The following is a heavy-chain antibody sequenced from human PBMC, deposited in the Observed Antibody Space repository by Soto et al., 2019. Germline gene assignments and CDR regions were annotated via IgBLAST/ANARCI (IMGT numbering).Heavy chain of an antibody. Sequence: QVQLVQSGAEVKKPGASVKVSCTASGYTFTGYYMHWVRQAPGQGLEWMGWINPNSGGTNYAQKFQGWVTMTRDTSISTAYMELSRLRSDDTAVYYCARDRANWGSGYYYGMDVWGQGTTVTVSS. CDR1: GYTFTGYY. CDR3: ARDRANWGSGYYYGMDV. D-gene: IGHD7-27*01. CDR2: INPNSGGT. J-gene: IGHJ6*02. V-gene: IGHV1-2*04.